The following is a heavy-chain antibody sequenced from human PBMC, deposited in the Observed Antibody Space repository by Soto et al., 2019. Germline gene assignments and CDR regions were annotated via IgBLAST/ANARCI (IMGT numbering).Heavy chain of an antibody. CDR1: GGSFRGYY. D-gene: IGHD3-22*01. Sequence: QVQLQQWGAGLLKPSETLSLTCAVYGGSFRGYYWNWIRQPPVKGLEWIGEINHRGNTNYDPSLKSRVTISVDTSKNQFSLKLSSVTAADTAVYYCGRHSDRSGLDSWGQGTLVTVSA. J-gene: IGHJ4*02. V-gene: IGHV4-34*01. CDR2: INHRGNT. CDR3: GRHSDRSGLDS.